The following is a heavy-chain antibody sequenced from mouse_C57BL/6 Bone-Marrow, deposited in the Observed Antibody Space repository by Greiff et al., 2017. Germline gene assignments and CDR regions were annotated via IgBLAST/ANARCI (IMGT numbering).Heavy chain of an antibody. CDR2: IYPRSGNP. CDR1: GYTFTSYG. J-gene: IGHJ3*01. Sequence: QVQLQQSGAELARPGASVKLSCKASGYTFTSYGISWVKQRTGQGLEWIGEIYPRSGNPYYNEKFKGKVTLTADKSSSTAYMELRSLTSEDSAVYFCARVGYYWFAYWGQGTLVTVSA. V-gene: IGHV1-81*01. CDR3: ARVGYYWFAY. D-gene: IGHD2-3*01.